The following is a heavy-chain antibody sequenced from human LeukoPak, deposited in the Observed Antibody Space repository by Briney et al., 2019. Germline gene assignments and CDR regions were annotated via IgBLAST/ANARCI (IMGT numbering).Heavy chain of an antibody. CDR2: INHSGST. V-gene: IGHV4-34*01. Sequence: SETLSLTCIVSTDSINGHYWSWIRQPPGKGLEWIGEINHSGSTNYNPSLKSRVTISVDTSKNQFSLKLSSVTAADTAVYYCARTGGILYCSGGSCYNNWFDPWGQGTLVTVSS. CDR1: TDSINGHY. CDR3: ARTGGILYCSGGSCYNNWFDP. D-gene: IGHD2-15*01. J-gene: IGHJ5*02.